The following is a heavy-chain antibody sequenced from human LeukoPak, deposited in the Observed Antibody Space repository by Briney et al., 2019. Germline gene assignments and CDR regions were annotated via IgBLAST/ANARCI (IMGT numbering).Heavy chain of an antibody. CDR1: GFTFDDYG. Sequence: PGGSLRLSCAASGFTFDDYGMSWVRQAPGKGLEWVSYISHTGSANSYADSVKGRFTISRDNAKNTLYLQMNSLRAEDTAVYFCTRGGVDYWGQGTLVTVSS. J-gene: IGHJ4*02. D-gene: IGHD3-10*01. CDR3: TRGGVDY. V-gene: IGHV3-48*04. CDR2: ISHTGSAN.